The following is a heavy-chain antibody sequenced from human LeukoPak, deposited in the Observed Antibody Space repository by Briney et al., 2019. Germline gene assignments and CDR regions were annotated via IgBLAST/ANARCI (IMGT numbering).Heavy chain of an antibody. CDR3: ARVEGDCSSTSCSSYYYYMDV. CDR2: IYTSGST. D-gene: IGHD2-2*01. V-gene: IGHV4-4*07. CDR1: GGSISSYY. J-gene: IGHJ6*03. Sequence: SETLSLTCTVSGGSISSYYWSWIRQPAGKGLEWIGRIYTSGSTNYNPSLKSRVTMSVDTSKNQFSLKLSSVTAADTAVYYCARVEGDCSSTSCSSYYYYMDVWGKGTTVTVSS.